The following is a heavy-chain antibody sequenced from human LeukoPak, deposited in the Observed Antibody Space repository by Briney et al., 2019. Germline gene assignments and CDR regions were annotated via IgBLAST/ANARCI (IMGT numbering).Heavy chain of an antibody. CDR3: ARDLPLFRVAAPADY. V-gene: IGHV3-21*01. Sequence: GGSLRLSCAACGFTFSSYSMNWVRQARGKGLEWVSSISSSSSYIYYADSVKGRFTISRDNAKNSLYLQMSIQRSEDTAVYYCARDLPLFRVAAPADYWGQGTLVTVSS. CDR2: ISSSSSYI. CDR1: GFTFSSYS. D-gene: IGHD6-19*01. J-gene: IGHJ4*02.